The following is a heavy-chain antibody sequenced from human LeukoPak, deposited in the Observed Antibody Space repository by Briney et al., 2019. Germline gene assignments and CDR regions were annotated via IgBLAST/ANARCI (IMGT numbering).Heavy chain of an antibody. CDR3: VKDLSPVVAAISFDY. J-gene: IGHJ4*02. Sequence: PGGSLRLSCAASGFTFSKYAMHWVRQAPGKGLEYVSAISSNGGSTYYADSVRGRFTISRDNSKNTLYLQMSSLRAEDTAVYYCVKDLSPVVAAISFDYWGQGTLVTVSS. CDR2: ISSNGGST. CDR1: GFTFSKYA. V-gene: IGHV3-64D*06. D-gene: IGHD2-15*01.